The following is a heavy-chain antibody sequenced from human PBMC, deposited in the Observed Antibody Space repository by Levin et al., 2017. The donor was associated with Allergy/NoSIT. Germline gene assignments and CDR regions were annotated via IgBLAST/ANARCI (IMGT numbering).Heavy chain of an antibody. CDR2: IDHNGGT. D-gene: IGHD2-15*01. J-gene: IGHJ3*02. CDR3: ARSDRYCSSGNCYSGEVDCFDI. Sequence: PSETLSLTCTVSGGSINDYYWSWIRQPPGKGLEWIAYIDHNGGTKFNPSLKSRVTMSVDTAKNQFSLKLSSVTAADTALYYCARSDRYCSSGNCYSGEVDCFDIWGQGTMVIVSS. V-gene: IGHV4-59*01. CDR1: GGSINDYY.